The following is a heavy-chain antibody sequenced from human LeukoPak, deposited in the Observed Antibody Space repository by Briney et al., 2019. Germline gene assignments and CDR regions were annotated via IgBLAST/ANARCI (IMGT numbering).Heavy chain of an antibody. CDR3: VRSSRQRYCSGGSCYYSDY. CDR2: IYYSGST. CDR1: GGSISSSSYY. D-gene: IGHD2-15*01. J-gene: IGHJ4*02. Sequence: PSETLSLTCTVSGGSISSSSYYWGWIRQPPGKGLEWIGSIYYSGSTYYNPSLKSRVTISVDTSKNQFSLKLSSVTAADTAVYYCVRSSRQRYCSGGSCYYSDYWGQGTLVTVSS. V-gene: IGHV4-39*07.